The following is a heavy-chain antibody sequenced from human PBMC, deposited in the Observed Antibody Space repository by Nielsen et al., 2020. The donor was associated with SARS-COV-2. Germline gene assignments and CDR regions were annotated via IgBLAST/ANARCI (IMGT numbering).Heavy chain of an antibody. Sequence: WIRQSPSRGLEWLGRTYYRSKWYNDYAVSVKSQITINPDTSKNQFSLHLNSVTPEDTAVYYCARARGAYGDYYYYYYTDVWGKGTTVTVSS. CDR3: ARARGAYGDYYYYYYTDV. V-gene: IGHV6-1*01. CDR2: TYYRSKWYN. J-gene: IGHJ6*03. D-gene: IGHD4-17*01.